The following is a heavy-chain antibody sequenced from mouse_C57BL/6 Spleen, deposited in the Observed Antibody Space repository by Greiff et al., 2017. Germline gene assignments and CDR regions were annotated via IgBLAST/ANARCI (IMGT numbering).Heavy chain of an antibody. CDR2: IDPETGGT. CDR1: GYTFTDYE. Sequence: QVQLQQSGAELVRPGASVTLSCKASGYTFTDYEMHWVKQTPVHGLEWIGAIDPETGGTAYNQKFKGKAILTADKSSSTAYMELRSLTSEDSAVYYCTREGNDYDGGFAYWGQGTLVTVSA. D-gene: IGHD2-4*01. J-gene: IGHJ3*01. CDR3: TREGNDYDGGFAY. V-gene: IGHV1-15*01.